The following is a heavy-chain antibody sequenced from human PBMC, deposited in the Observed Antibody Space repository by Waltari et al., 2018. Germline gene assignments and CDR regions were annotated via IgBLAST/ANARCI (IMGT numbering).Heavy chain of an antibody. CDR2: IGSSSNFI. CDR3: ARDRIFGVLKQHWFSDL. CDR1: GFTLSSYN. Sequence: EEQLVESGGGLAKPGGSLRLSCAASGFTLSSYNMIWVRQTPGKGLEWFSSIGSSSNFIYNADSVKGRFTISRDNARNSLFLQMNSLRAEDTAVYYCARDRIFGVLKQHWFSDLWGRGTLVTVSS. D-gene: IGHD3-3*02. V-gene: IGHV3-21*01. J-gene: IGHJ2*01.